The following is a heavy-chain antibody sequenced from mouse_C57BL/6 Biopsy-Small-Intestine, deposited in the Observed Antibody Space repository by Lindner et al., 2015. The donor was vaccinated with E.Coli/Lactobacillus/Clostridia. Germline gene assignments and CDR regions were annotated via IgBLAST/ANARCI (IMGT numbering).Heavy chain of an antibody. J-gene: IGHJ4*01. V-gene: IGHV1-81*01. CDR3: ARSKSNYGGYSAMDY. CDR2: IYPRSGNT. Sequence: VQLQESGAELARPGASVKLSCKASGYTFTSYGISWVKQRTGQGLEWIGEIYPRSGNTYYNEKFKGKATLTADKSSSTAYMQLSSLTSEGSAVYFCARSKSNYGGYSAMDYWDQGTSVTVSS. CDR1: GYTFTSYG. D-gene: IGHD2-5*01.